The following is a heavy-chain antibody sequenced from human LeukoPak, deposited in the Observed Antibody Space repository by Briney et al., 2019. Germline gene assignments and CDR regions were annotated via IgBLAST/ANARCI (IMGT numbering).Heavy chain of an antibody. V-gene: IGHV3-11*04. CDR1: GFTFSDYC. J-gene: IGHJ4*02. Sequence: GGSLRLSCAASGFTFSDYCMSWIRQAPGKGLEWVSYISSSGSTIYYADSVKGRFTISRDNSKNTVYLQMNSLRAEDTAVYYCAKERKLLPFDCWGQGTLVTVSS. D-gene: IGHD4-23*01. CDR2: ISSSGSTI. CDR3: AKERKLLPFDC.